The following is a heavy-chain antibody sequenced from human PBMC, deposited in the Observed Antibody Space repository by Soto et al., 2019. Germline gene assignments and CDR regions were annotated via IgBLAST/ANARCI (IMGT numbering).Heavy chain of an antibody. CDR2: IYWNDDK. Sequence: SGPTLVNPTQTLTLTCTFSGFSLSTSGVGVGWIRQPPGKALEWLALIYWNDDKRYSPTLKSRLTITKDTSKNQVVLTMTNMNPVDTATYYCALSYYYDSSGYYPTRDYWGQGTLVTVSS. CDR1: GFSLSTSGVG. CDR3: ALSYYYDSSGYYPTRDY. V-gene: IGHV2-5*01. D-gene: IGHD3-22*01. J-gene: IGHJ4*02.